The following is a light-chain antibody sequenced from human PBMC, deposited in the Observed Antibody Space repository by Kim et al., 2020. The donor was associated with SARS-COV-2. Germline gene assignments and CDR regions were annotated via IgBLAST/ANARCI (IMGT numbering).Light chain of an antibody. CDR1: QSVRSNV. CDR2: GAS. V-gene: IGKV3-20*01. CDR3: QQNRSSPIT. J-gene: IGKJ5*01. Sequence: SQGERATLACRASQSVRSNVRTGHQKKPGKARRLLNCGASIKTTGIPDRCSGGGSGKDFTLTISRLKPEVLAVYYCQQNRSSPITFGQGTRLEIK.